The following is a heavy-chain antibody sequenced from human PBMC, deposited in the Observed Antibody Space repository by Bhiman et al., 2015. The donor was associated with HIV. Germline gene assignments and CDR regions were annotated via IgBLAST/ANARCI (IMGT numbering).Heavy chain of an antibody. CDR3: ASYSSSWSRTDYFDY. J-gene: IGHJ4*02. Sequence: DVQLVESGGTVVRPGGSLRLSCAASGFSFDDYGMSWVRHAPGKGLEWVSSINWNGDYTGYAESVKGRFTVSRDNTKNSLYLEMNSLRAEDTALYYCASYSSSWSRTDYFDYWGQGTLVTVSS. D-gene: IGHD6-13*01. CDR1: GFSFDDYG. V-gene: IGHV3-20*04. CDR2: INWNGDYT.